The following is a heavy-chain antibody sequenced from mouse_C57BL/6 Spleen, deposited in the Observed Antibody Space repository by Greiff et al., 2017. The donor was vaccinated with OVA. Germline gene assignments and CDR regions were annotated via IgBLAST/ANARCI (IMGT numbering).Heavy chain of an antibody. J-gene: IGHJ1*03. CDR3: AFYYYGSPYWYFDV. V-gene: IGHV1-64*01. CDR2: IHPNSGST. CDR1: GYTFTSYW. D-gene: IGHD1-1*01. Sequence: VQLQQPGAELVKPGASVKLSCKASGYTFTSYWMHWVKQRPGQGLEWIGMIHPNSGSTNYNEKFKSKATLTVDKSSSTAYMQLSSLTSEDSAVYYCAFYYYGSPYWYFDVWGTGTTVTVSS.